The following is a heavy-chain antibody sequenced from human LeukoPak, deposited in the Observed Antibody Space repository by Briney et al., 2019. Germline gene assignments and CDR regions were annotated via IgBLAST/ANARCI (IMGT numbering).Heavy chain of an antibody. Sequence: PEGSLRLSCAASGFTFSSYSMNWVRQAPGKGLEWVSSISSGSSYIYYADSVKGRFTISRDNAKNSLYLQMNSLRAEDTAVYYCARDKDYGDKRLLDYWGQGTLVTVSS. CDR3: ARDKDYGDKRLLDY. CDR1: GFTFSSYS. D-gene: IGHD4-23*01. J-gene: IGHJ4*02. V-gene: IGHV3-21*01. CDR2: ISSGSSYI.